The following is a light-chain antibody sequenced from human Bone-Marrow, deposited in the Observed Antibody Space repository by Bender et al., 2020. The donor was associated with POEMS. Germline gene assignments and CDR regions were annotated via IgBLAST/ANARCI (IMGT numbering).Light chain of an antibody. Sequence: QSALTQPASVSGSPGQSITISCTGTSSDIGSYHLVSWYQQHPGKAPKLTIYEVTKRPSGVSTRFSGSKSGNTASLTISGLQADDEAEYFCSSYASRSTLVFGGGTKLTVL. J-gene: IGLJ3*02. V-gene: IGLV2-14*02. CDR2: EVT. CDR1: SSDIGSYHL. CDR3: SSYASRSTLV.